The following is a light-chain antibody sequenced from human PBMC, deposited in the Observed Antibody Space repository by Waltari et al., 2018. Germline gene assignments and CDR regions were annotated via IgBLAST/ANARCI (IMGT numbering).Light chain of an antibody. CDR1: SPNIGSKT. V-gene: IGLV1-44*01. CDR3: AAWDDSLNGVV. CDR2: SNN. Sequence: QSVLTQPPSASGTPGQRVTISCSGSSPNIGSKTLKWYQQLPGTAPKLLIYSNNQRPSGVPDRFSGSKSGTSASLAISGLQSEDEADYYCAAWDDSLNGVVFGGGTKLTVL. J-gene: IGLJ2*01.